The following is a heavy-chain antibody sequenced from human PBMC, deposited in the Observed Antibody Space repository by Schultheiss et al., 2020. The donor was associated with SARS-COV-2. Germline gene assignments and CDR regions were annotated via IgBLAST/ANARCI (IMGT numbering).Heavy chain of an antibody. CDR2: VYWNGRTT. D-gene: IGHD2-21*01. CDR3: ARGLAVISGGWLDT. V-gene: IGHV3-20*04. CDR1: GFTFSSYA. Sequence: GESLKISCAASGFTFSSYAMSWVRQAPGKGLEWVSGVYWNGRTTRYADFVKGRFTISRDNANNSLYLEMNNLRAEDTGLYYCARGLAVISGGWLDTWGQGTLVTVSS. J-gene: IGHJ5*02.